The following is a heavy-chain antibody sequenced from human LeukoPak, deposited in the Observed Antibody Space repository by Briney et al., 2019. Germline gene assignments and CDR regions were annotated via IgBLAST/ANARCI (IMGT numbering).Heavy chain of an antibody. Sequence: GGSLRLSCAASGFTFSSYEMNWVRQAPGKGLEWVSSISSSSSYIYYADSVKGRFTISRDNAKNSLYLQMNSLRAEDTAVYYCARDLMVAAAGNPYFDYWGQGTLVTVSS. J-gene: IGHJ4*02. CDR1: GFTFSSYE. CDR3: ARDLMVAAAGNPYFDY. V-gene: IGHV3-21*01. D-gene: IGHD6-13*01. CDR2: ISSSSSYI.